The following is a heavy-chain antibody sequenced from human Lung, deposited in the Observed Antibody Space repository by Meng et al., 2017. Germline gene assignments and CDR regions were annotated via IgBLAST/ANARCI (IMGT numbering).Heavy chain of an antibody. Sequence: QVQLVQSGAEGKKTGVSLKLSCETSGFTFTTYFMHWLRQAPGQGLQWMGLFNPNGDVTTYSPRFQGRITMTGDTSTSTLYMELSSLTSDDTAVYYCAREMPMTCYFDQWGQGTLVTVSS. CDR1: GFTFTTYF. D-gene: IGHD3-22*01. J-gene: IGHJ4*03. CDR3: AREMPMTCYFDQ. V-gene: IGHV1-46*01. CDR2: FNPNGDVT.